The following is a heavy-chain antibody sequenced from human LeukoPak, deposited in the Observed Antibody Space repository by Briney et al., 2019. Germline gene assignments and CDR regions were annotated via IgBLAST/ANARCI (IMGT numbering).Heavy chain of an antibody. D-gene: IGHD2-2*01. J-gene: IGHJ4*02. CDR3: ARDLSSSTSCYSY. V-gene: IGHV3-21*01. Sequence: GGSLRLSCAASGFTFSSHSMNWVRRAPGKGLEWVSSISPSGNYIYYADSLEGRFTISRDNAKNSLYLQMNSLRAEDTAVYYCARDLSSSTSCYSYWGQGTLVTVSS. CDR1: GFTFSSHS. CDR2: ISPSGNYI.